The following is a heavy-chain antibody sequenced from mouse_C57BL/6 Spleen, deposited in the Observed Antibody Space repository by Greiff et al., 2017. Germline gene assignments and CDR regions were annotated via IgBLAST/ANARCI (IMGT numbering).Heavy chain of an antibody. J-gene: IGHJ4*01. Sequence: LVESGAELVKPGASVKISCKASGYAFSSYWMNWVKQRPGKGLEWIGQIYPGDGDTNYNGKFKGKATLTADKSSSTAYMQLSSLTSEDSAVYYCACNDGYYADAMDYWGQGTSVTVSS. CDR3: ACNDGYYADAMDY. V-gene: IGHV1-80*01. D-gene: IGHD2-3*01. CDR2: IYPGDGDT. CDR1: GYAFSSYW.